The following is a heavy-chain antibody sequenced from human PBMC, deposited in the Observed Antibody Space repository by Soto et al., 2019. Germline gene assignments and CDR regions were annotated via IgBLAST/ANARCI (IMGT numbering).Heavy chain of an antibody. CDR2: IYYSGST. CDR1: GGSISSYY. J-gene: IGHJ6*02. Sequence: PSETLSLTCTVSGGSISSYYWSWIRQPPGKGLEWIGYIYYSGSTNYNPSLKSRVTISVDTSKNQFSLKLSSVTAADTAVYYCARDRGIVGANPRMYYYYGMDVWGQGTTVTVS. V-gene: IGHV4-59*01. D-gene: IGHD1-26*01. CDR3: ARDRGIVGANPRMYYYYGMDV.